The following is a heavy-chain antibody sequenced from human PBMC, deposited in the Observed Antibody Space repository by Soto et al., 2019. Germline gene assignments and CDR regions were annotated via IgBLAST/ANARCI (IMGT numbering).Heavy chain of an antibody. D-gene: IGHD4-17*01. CDR2: IYPIDYDT. Sequence: GESLKISCKVSGDSFNSNWIAWVRQRPGRGLEWMGIIYPIDYDTRYSPSFQGQVTISVDRSVNSAFLQWRSLKASDTATYYCARRSAVTTFYFYGMDVWGQGTTVTVSS. V-gene: IGHV5-51*01. CDR3: ARRSAVTTFYFYGMDV. CDR1: GDSFNSNW. J-gene: IGHJ6*02.